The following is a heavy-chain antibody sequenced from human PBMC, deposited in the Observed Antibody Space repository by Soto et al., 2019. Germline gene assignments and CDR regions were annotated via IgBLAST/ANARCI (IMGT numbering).Heavy chain of an antibody. J-gene: IGHJ4*02. Sequence: SETLSLTCTVSGGSISSGDYYWSWIRQPPGKGLEWIGYIYYSGSTYYNPSLKSRVTISVDTSKNQFSLKLSSVTAADTAVYYFARGGGAYSYGPGAYFDYWGQGTLVTVSS. CDR2: IYYSGST. D-gene: IGHD5-18*01. CDR1: GGSISSGDYY. CDR3: ARGGGAYSYGPGAYFDY. V-gene: IGHV4-30-4*01.